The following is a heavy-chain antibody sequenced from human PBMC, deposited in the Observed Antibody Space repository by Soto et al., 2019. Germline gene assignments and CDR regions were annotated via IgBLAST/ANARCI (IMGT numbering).Heavy chain of an antibody. CDR1: GFPFSSYA. Sequence: SGGSLSLSGSASGFPFSSYAMIWIRQPPGKGLEWIGYIYYSGSTYYNPSLKSRVTISVDTSKNQFSLKLSSVTAADTAVYYCARQRDYGDENYYYYGMDVWGQGTTVTVSS. CDR2: IYYSGST. J-gene: IGHJ6*02. D-gene: IGHD4-17*01. CDR3: ARQRDYGDENYYYYGMDV. V-gene: IGHV4-59*08.